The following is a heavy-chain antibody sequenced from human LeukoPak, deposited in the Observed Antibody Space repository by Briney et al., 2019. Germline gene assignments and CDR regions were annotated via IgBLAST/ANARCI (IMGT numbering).Heavy chain of an antibody. V-gene: IGHV4-31*03. D-gene: IGHD2-15*01. CDR3: ARLNCSGGSCYSVDH. J-gene: IGHJ5*02. CDR1: GGSISSGAYY. Sequence: SETLSLTCTVSGGSISSGAYYWSWLRQHPGKGLEWIGYIYYSGSTYSTPSLKSRLTISVDTYKNQFSLKLSSVTAADTAVYYCARLNCSGGSCYSVDHWGQGTLVTVSS. CDR2: IYYSGST.